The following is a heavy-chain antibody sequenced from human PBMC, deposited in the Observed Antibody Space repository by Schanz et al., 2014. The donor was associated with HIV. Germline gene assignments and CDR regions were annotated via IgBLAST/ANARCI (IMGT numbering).Heavy chain of an antibody. V-gene: IGHV1-69*06. CDR2: IIPLLGTT. D-gene: IGHD1-26*01. CDR3: ARVLGMAAANTYWWYFDL. Sequence: QIQLVQSGAEVKKPGASVQVTCKASGGHFASFGVSWVRQAPGQRLEWMGGIIPLLGTTHYAQKFRGRVTITADRSTTAYMQLNSLKSDDTAVYYCARVLGMAAANTYWWYFDLWGRGTLVTVSS. CDR1: GGHFASFG. J-gene: IGHJ2*01.